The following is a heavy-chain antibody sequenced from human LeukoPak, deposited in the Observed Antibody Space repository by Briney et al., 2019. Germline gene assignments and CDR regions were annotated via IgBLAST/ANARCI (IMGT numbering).Heavy chain of an antibody. CDR2: IRYDENTK. CDR3: AKENTRDGYRHFHY. J-gene: IGHJ4*02. D-gene: IGHD5-24*01. Sequence: PAGSLRLSSTAPVFPSSSYGMQSVRQAPGKGLEWVACIRYDENTKYYADSVKGRFTVSRDNSENTLFMQMNSLRAEDTAVYYCAKENTRDGYRHFHYWGQGTLVTVSS. V-gene: IGHV3-30*02. CDR1: VFPSSSYG.